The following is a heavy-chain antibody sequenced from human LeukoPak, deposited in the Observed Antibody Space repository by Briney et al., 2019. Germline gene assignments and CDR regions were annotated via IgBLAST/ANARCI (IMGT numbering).Heavy chain of an antibody. CDR2: IYYSGST. V-gene: IGHV4-59*01. Sequence: NPSETLSLTCTVSGGSISPYYCTWIRQPPGKGLQYIGYIYYSGSTNYNPSLKSRITISVDTSKNQFSLKLSSVTAADTAVYYCARGHYRGTYPLHWFDPWGQGTLVTVSS. J-gene: IGHJ5*02. D-gene: IGHD1-26*01. CDR3: ARGHYRGTYPLHWFDP. CDR1: GGSISPYY.